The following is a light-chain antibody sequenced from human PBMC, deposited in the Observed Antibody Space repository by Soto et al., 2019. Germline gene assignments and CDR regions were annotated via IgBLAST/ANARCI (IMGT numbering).Light chain of an antibody. J-gene: IGKJ2*01. CDR3: MQGTYWPYT. CDR1: QSPLYSDGNTY. V-gene: IGKV2-30*01. Sequence: DVVMTQSPLSLPVTLGQPASISCRSSQSPLYSDGNTYLSWLHQRPGQSPRRLIYKVSHRDSGVTERFSGSGSGTDFTLQINRVEAEDLGVYYCMQGTYWPYTFGQGTKLEMK. CDR2: KVS.